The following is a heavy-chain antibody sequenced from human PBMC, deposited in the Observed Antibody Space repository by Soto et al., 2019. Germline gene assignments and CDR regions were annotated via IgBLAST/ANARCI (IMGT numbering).Heavy chain of an antibody. CDR3: ARVDILTFYGCIDV. D-gene: IGHD3-9*01. J-gene: IGHJ6*02. CDR1: GDSVSSNGAC. CDR2: IYYRSKWFH. V-gene: IGHV6-1*01. Sequence: SQILSLTCVISGDSVSSNGACWNWIRQSPSRGLQWLGRIYYRSKWFHDYAASVESRMAINPDTSRNQFSLQLNYVTPEDTAVYYCARVDILTFYGCIDVWGQGTTVTVSS.